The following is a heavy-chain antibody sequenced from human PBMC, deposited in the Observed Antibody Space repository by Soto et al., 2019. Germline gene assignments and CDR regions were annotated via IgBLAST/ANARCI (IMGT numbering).Heavy chain of an antibody. D-gene: IGHD6-19*01. Sequence: SGPTLVNPTQTRTLTCTFCGFSLSTSGIRVSWIRQPPGKALEWLARIDWDDDKFYSTSLKTRLTISKDTSKNQVVLTMTNMDPVDTAKYYCESLWLHDAFDIWGQGTMVTV. CDR1: GFSLSTSGIR. CDR3: ESLWLHDAFDI. J-gene: IGHJ3*02. CDR2: IDWDDDK. V-gene: IGHV2-70*04.